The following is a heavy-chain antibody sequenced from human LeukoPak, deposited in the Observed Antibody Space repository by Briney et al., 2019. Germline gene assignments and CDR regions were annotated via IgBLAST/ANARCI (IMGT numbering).Heavy chain of an antibody. CDR1: GFTFSSYD. Sequence: GGSVRLSCAASGFTFSSYDIQWVRQATGKGLEWVSAIGTAGDPYYPGSVTGRFTISRENAKNSLYLQMNSLRAGHTAVYYCARTGRKGDYGMDVWGKGTTVTVSS. CDR3: ARTGRKGDYGMDV. V-gene: IGHV3-13*05. J-gene: IGHJ6*04. D-gene: IGHD1-14*01. CDR2: IGTAGDP.